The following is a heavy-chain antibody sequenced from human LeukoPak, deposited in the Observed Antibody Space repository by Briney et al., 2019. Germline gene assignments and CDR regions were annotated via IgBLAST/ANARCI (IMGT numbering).Heavy chain of an antibody. V-gene: IGHV4-61*02. J-gene: IGHJ3*02. CDR3: ARGYRSRAFDI. CDR1: GGSISSGSYY. CDR2: IYTSGST. D-gene: IGHD5-18*01. Sequence: PSETLSLTCTVSGGSISSGSYYWSWIRLPAGKGLEWIGRIYTSGSTDYNPSLKSRVTISIDTSKNQFSLKLSSVTAADTAVYYCARGYRSRAFDIWGQGTMVTVSS.